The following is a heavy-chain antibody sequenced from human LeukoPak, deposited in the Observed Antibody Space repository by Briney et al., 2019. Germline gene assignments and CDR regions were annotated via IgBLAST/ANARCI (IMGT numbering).Heavy chain of an antibody. CDR2: ITNDGSST. V-gene: IGHV3-74*01. D-gene: IGHD6-19*01. CDR3: ARDLYSSGPPADY. J-gene: IGHJ4*02. CDR1: GFTFSSHS. Sequence: GGSLRLSCAASGFTFSSHSMNWVRQAPGKGLVWVSRITNDGSSTTYADSVKGRFTISRDNSKNTLYLQMNSLRAEDTAVYYCARDLYSSGPPADYWGQGTLVTVSS.